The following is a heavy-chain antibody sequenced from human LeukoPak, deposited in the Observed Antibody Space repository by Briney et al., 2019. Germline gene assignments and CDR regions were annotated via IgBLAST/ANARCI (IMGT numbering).Heavy chain of an antibody. CDR2: IYPGDSDT. CDR3: ARQADWSAHPYYYYYGMDV. Sequence: GESLKISCKGSGYSFTSYWIGWVRQMPGKGLEWMGIIYPGDSDTRYSPSFQGQVTISADKSISTAYLQWSSLKTSDTAMYYCARQADWSAHPYYYYYGMDVWGQGTTVTVSS. J-gene: IGHJ6*02. V-gene: IGHV5-51*01. D-gene: IGHD3/OR15-3a*01. CDR1: GYSFTSYW.